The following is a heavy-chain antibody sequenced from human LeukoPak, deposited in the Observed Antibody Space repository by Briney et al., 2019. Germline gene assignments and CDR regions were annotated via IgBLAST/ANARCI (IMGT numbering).Heavy chain of an antibody. CDR1: GFTFSSYW. CDR2: INSDGTST. D-gene: IGHD3-10*01. V-gene: IGHV3-74*01. Sequence: PGGSLRLSCAASGFTFSSYWIHWVRQAPGKGLVWVSRINSDGTSTSYADSVKGRFTISRDNSKNTLYLQMNSLRAEDTAVYYCAKTSRPYGSGSYSYYMDVWGKGTTVTISS. J-gene: IGHJ6*03. CDR3: AKTSRPYGSGSYSYYMDV.